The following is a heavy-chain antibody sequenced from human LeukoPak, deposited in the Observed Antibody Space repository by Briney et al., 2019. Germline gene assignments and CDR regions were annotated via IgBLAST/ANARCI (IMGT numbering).Heavy chain of an antibody. CDR1: GGSISSYY. J-gene: IGHJ4*02. CDR3: ARAGPVGATPRFDY. V-gene: IGHV4-59*08. CDR2: IYYSGST. Sequence: SETLSLTCTVSGGSISSYYWSWIRQPPGKGLEWIGYIYYSGSTNYNPSLKSRVTISVDTSKNQFSLKLSSVTAADTAVYYCARAGPVGATPRFDYWGQGTLVTVSS. D-gene: IGHD1-26*01.